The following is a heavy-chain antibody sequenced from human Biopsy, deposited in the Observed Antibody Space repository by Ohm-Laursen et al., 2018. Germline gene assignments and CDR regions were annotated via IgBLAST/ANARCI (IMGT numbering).Heavy chain of an antibody. CDR2: SHYSGST. D-gene: IGHD3-22*01. Sequence: SQTLSLTCAVYGESFNGYYWAWIRQSPGKGLEWIAYSHYSGSTNYNPSLRHRVTISVDTSKNQFSLKVTSVTAADTAVYYCAREKYDGSDHYSSPFDSWGQGALVTVSS. J-gene: IGHJ4*02. CDR3: AREKYDGSDHYSSPFDS. CDR1: GESFNGYY. V-gene: IGHV4-34*11.